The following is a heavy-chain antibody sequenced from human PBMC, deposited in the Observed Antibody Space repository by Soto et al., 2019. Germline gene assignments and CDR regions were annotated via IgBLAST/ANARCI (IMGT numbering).Heavy chain of an antibody. CDR1: GYTFTSYD. CDR2: MNRNSGNT. D-gene: IGHD2-15*01. CDR3: ARVGILSPCSHLFYYSIHV. J-gene: IGHJ6*02. V-gene: IGHV1-8*01. Sequence: QVQLVQSGAEVKKPGASVKVSCKASGYTFTSYDINWVRQATGQGLEWMGWMNRNSGNTGYAQKLHGRVTMTRNTSISTAYMELRRLISEYTTVYYCARVGILSPCSHLFYYSIHVLGQGTTVTLPS.